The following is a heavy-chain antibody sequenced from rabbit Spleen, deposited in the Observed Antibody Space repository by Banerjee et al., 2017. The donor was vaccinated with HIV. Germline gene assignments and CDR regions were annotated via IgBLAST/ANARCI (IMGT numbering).Heavy chain of an antibody. D-gene: IGHD6-1*01. CDR1: GFSFSSNYY. CDR3: ARSAGVGADGYANL. CDR2: IDTSSSTFT. J-gene: IGHJ4*01. V-gene: IGHV1S45*01. Sequence: QEQLVESGGGLVKPGASLTLTCKASGFSFSSNYYMCWVRQAPGKGLEWIACIDTSSSTFTYFANWAKGRFTISKTSSTTVTLQMTSLTAADTATYFCARSAGVGADGYANLWGPGTLVTVS.